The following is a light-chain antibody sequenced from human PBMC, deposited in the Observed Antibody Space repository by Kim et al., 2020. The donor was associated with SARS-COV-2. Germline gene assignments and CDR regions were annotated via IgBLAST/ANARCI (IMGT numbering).Light chain of an antibody. CDR1: QSVSSSY. J-gene: IGKJ1*01. CDR3: QQYGSSPRT. CDR2: GAS. Sequence: PPGDRAPHSCRASQSVSSSYLAWYQQKPGQAPRLLIYGASSRATGIPDRFSGSGSGTDFTLTISRLEPEDFAVYYCQQYGSSPRTFGQGTKVDIK. V-gene: IGKV3-20*01.